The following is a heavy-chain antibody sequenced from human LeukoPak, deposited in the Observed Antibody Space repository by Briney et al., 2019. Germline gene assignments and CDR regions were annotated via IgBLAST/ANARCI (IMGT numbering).Heavy chain of an antibody. V-gene: IGHV1-18*01. Sequence: ASVKVSCKASGYSFTSYGITWVRQAPGQGLEWMGWISCYNGNTNYAQKFQGRVTMTTDTSTSTVYMELRSLRSDDTAMYYCARGKWPDYWGQGTLVTVSS. D-gene: IGHD2-8*01. CDR1: GYSFTSYG. J-gene: IGHJ4*02. CDR2: ISCYNGNT. CDR3: ARGKWPDY.